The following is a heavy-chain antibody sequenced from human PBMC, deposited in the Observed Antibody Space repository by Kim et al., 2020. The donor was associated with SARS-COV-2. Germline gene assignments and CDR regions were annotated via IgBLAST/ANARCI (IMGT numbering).Heavy chain of an antibody. J-gene: IGHJ4*02. Sequence: SETLSLTCSVSGGSMRSFYWSWIRQPPGKGLEWIGYIFFTGRNNYNPFLKSRATLSGDTSMYQFSLRLTSVTAADTAVYYCARGKREYYGSGVYFDSWGQGTLVTVSS. CDR2: IFFTGRN. V-gene: IGHV4-59*01. CDR3: ARGKREYYGSGVYFDS. CDR1: GGSMRSFY. D-gene: IGHD3-10*01.